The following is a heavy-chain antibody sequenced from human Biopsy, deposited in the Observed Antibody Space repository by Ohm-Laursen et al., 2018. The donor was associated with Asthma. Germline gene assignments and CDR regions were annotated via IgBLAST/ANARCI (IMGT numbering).Heavy chain of an antibody. V-gene: IGHV4-39*01. CDR3: ARHWDWGSFFDY. D-gene: IGHD7-27*01. Sequence: TLSLTCAVTGGSMSSSSYYWGWIRQPPGKGLEWMGSISYTGSAYHNPSLKSRVTISVDTSKNHFSLKLSSVTAADTAVYYCARHWDWGSFFDYWGQGTPVTVSS. CDR2: ISYTGSA. J-gene: IGHJ4*02. CDR1: GGSMSSSSYY.